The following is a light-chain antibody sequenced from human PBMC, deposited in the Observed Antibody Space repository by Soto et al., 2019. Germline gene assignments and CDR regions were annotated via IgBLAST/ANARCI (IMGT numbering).Light chain of an antibody. V-gene: IGKV3-15*01. Sequence: EIVMTQCPATLSVSPGERATLSCRASQSVSSNLAWYQQKPGQAPRLLIYAASTRATGIPARFSGSGSGTEFTLTISSLQSEDFAVYYCQQYNKWPPYTFGQGTKLEIK. CDR1: QSVSSN. CDR2: AAS. J-gene: IGKJ2*01. CDR3: QQYNKWPPYT.